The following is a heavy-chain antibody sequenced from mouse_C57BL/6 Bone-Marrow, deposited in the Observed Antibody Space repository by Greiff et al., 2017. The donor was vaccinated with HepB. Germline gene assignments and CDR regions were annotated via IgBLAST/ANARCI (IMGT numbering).Heavy chain of an antibody. CDR2: IDPSDSYT. CDR1: GYTFTSYW. Sequence: VKLQQPGAELVMPGASVKLSCKASGYTFTSYWMHWVKQRPGQGLEWIGEIDPSDSYTNYNQKFKGKSTLTVDKSSSTAYMQLSSLTSEDSAVYYCAREDFYYAMDYWGQGTSVTVSS. CDR3: AREDFYYAMDY. J-gene: IGHJ4*01. V-gene: IGHV1-69*01.